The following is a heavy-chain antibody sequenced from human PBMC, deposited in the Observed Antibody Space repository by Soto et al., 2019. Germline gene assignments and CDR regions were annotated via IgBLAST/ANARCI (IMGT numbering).Heavy chain of an antibody. Sequence: SETLCLTCSVSGGSIGGYDGSWIRQSPEKGLEYIGYISYSGSTNYNPSLKSRVTTSLDTSKNQFSLKLSSVTAADTAIYYCASLNFDILTGYYAFDLWGQGTMVTVSS. V-gene: IGHV4-59*08. J-gene: IGHJ3*01. CDR2: ISYSGST. CDR3: ASLNFDILTGYYAFDL. CDR1: GGSIGGYD. D-gene: IGHD3-9*01.